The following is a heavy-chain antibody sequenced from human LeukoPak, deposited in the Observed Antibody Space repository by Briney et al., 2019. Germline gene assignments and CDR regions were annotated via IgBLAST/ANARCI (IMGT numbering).Heavy chain of an antibody. D-gene: IGHD3-22*01. Sequence: GGSLRLSCAASGLTFSDFWMHWVRQPPGKGLVWVALVKGDGRTTIYADSVKGRFTISRDNAKNSLYLQMDSLRAEDTAVYYCARDRSYYYDSSGSNWFDPWGQGTLVTVSS. J-gene: IGHJ5*02. CDR1: GLTFSDFW. CDR3: ARDRSYYYDSSGSNWFDP. CDR2: VKGDGRTT. V-gene: IGHV3-74*01.